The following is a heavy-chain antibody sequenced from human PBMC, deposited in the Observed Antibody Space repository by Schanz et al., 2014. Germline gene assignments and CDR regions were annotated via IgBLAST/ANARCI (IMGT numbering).Heavy chain of an antibody. CDR1: GFTFSSYA. V-gene: IGHV3-74*01. CDR2: TSNDGSFT. D-gene: IGHD4-17*01. CDR3: VRDTDYHFDS. J-gene: IGHJ4*02. Sequence: VQLVESGGGVVQPGGSLRLSCAASGFTFSSYAMSWVRQAPGKGLVSVTRTSNDGSFTTFAYSVKGRFTISRDNAKNTLNLQTNSLRAEDTAVYYCVRDTDYHFDSWGQGTLVTVSS.